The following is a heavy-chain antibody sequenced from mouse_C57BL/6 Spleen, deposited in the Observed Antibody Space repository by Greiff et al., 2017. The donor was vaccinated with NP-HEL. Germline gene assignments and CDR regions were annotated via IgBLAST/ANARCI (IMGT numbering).Heavy chain of an antibody. Sequence: EVQLQQSGPELVKPGASVKISCKASGYSFTGYYMHWVKQSSEKSLEWIGEINPSTGGTSYNQKFKGKATLTVDKSSSTAYMQLKSLTSEDSAVYYCARFGYDGWFAYWGQRTLVTVSA. CDR2: INPSTGGT. CDR3: ARFGYDGWFAY. J-gene: IGHJ3*01. D-gene: IGHD2-2*01. V-gene: IGHV1-43*01. CDR1: GYSFTGYY.